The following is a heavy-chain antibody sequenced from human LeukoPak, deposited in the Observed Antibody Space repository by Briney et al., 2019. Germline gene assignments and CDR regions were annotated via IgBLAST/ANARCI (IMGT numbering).Heavy chain of an antibody. CDR3: ARRIVAGKGFES. CDR2: ISDSGGHT. Sequence: GGSLDLSCPAPGFPFSSYAMTWARRAPGKGREWAPIISDSGGHTYYADSVKGRFTISRDNSKNTLYLQVNSLRAEDTAVYYCARRIVAGKGFESWGQGTLVTVSS. V-gene: IGHV3-23*01. J-gene: IGHJ4*02. CDR1: GFPFSSYA. D-gene: IGHD6-19*01.